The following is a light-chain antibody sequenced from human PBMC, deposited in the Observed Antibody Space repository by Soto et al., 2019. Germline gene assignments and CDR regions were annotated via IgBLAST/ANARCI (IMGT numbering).Light chain of an antibody. CDR2: EGS. V-gene: IGLV2-23*01. J-gene: IGLJ3*02. Sequence: QSALTQPASVSGSPGQSITISCTGTSSDVASYNLVSWYQQHPGKAPKLMIYEGSKRPSGVSNRFSGSKSGNTASLTISGLRAEDEADYYCCSYAGSSSWVFGGGTKVTVL. CDR1: SSDVASYNL. CDR3: CSYAGSSSWV.